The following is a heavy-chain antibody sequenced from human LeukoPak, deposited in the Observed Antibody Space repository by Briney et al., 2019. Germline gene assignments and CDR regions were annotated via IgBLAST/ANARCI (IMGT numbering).Heavy chain of an antibody. J-gene: IGHJ4*02. CDR3: ARDKSSGTYPLDY. CDR2: IYFSGST. D-gene: IGHD1-26*01. CDR1: GGSISTYF. V-gene: IGHV4-59*12. Sequence: SETLSLTCTVSGGSISTYFWSWIRQPPGKGLEWIGHIYFSGSTNYNPSLKSRVTISVDTSKNQFSLKLSSVTAADTAVYYCARDKSSGTYPLDYWGQGTLVTVSS.